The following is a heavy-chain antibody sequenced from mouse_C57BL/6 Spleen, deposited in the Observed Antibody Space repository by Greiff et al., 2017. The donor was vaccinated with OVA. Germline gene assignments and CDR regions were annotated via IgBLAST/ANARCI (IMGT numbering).Heavy chain of an antibody. V-gene: IGHV1-82*01. J-gene: IGHJ3*01. CDR3: ARNHYDYDTFAD. Sequence: QVQLQQSGPELVKPGASVKISCKASGYAFSSSWMNWVKPRPGKGLEWIGRIYPGDGDTNYNGKFKGKATLTADKSSSTAYMQLSSLTSEDSAVYFCARNHYDYDTFADWGQGTLVTVSA. CDR2: IYPGDGDT. D-gene: IGHD2-4*01. CDR1: GYAFSSSW.